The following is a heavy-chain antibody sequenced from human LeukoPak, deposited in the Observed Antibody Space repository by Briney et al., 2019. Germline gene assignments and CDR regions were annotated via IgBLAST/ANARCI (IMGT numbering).Heavy chain of an antibody. CDR2: VKQDGAWK. CDR1: GFTFSKYY. Sequence: GGSLRLSCAASGFTFSKYYMGWVRQAPGKGLEWVANVKQDGAWKFYIDSVKGRFTISRDNAKNPLYLQMDSLRAEDTAVYYCASGDYGDFVFDYWGQGTLVTVSS. V-gene: IGHV3-7*01. CDR3: ASGDYGDFVFDY. D-gene: IGHD4-17*01. J-gene: IGHJ4*02.